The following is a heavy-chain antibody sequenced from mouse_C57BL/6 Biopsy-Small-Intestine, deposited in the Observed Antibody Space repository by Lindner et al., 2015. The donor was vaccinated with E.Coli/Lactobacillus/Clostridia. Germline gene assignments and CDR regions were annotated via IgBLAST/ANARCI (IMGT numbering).Heavy chain of an antibody. CDR3: AREKSTEGFSY. Sequence: VQLQESGAELVKPGTSVKLSCKASGYTFTEYTVHWVKQRSGQGLEWIGWFHPGSGSIKYNEKFKDKATLTADKSSSTAYMELRSLTSEDSAVYYCAREKSTEGFSYWGQGTLVTVSA. V-gene: IGHV1-62-2*01. D-gene: IGHD5-1*01. CDR2: FHPGSGSI. CDR1: GYTFTEYT. J-gene: IGHJ3*01.